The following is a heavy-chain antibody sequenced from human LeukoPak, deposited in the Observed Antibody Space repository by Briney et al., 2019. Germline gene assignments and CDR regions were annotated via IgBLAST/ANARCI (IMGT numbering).Heavy chain of an antibody. J-gene: IGHJ3*02. CDR3: ARVSSGSLYDAFDI. Sequence: SLRLSCAASGFTFSSYGMHWVRQAPGKGLEGVAVIWYDGSNKYYADSVKGRFTISRDNSKNTLYLQMNSLRAEDTAVYYCARVSSGSLYDAFDIWGQGTMVTVSS. V-gene: IGHV3-33*01. CDR1: GFTFSSYG. CDR2: IWYDGSNK. D-gene: IGHD1-26*01.